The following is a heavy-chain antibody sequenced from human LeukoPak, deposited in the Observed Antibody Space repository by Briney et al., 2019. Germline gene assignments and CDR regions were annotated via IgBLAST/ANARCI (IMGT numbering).Heavy chain of an antibody. CDR3: TTEKDY. V-gene: IGHV3-15*01. CDR2: IKSKTDGETT. J-gene: IGHJ4*02. CDR1: GFTFSNAW. Sequence: GGSLRLSCGASGFTFSNAWMSWVRQAPGKGLEWVGRIKSKTDGETTDYAASVKGRFSISRDDSKNTVYLQMNSLKTEDAAVYYCTTEKDYWGQGTLVTVSS.